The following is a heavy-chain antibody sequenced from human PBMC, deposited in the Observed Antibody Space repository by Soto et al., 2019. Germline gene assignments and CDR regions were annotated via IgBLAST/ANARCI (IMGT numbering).Heavy chain of an antibody. CDR3: TRDRPPHNTGWPIFEY. J-gene: IGHJ4*02. Sequence: EVQLMESGGGLVQPGGSLRLSCAASGFTLSSYNMNWVRQAPGKGLEWVSFISGVNSDVFYADSVKGRFTISRDNGTNALYLQMNSLRYEDTAVYYCTRDRPPHNTGWPIFEYWGQGTLVTVSS. D-gene: IGHD6-19*01. V-gene: IGHV3-48*02. CDR1: GFTLSSYN. CDR2: ISGVNSDV.